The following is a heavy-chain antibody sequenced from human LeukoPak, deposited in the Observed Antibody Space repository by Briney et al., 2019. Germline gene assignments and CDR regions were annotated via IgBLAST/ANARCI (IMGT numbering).Heavy chain of an antibody. V-gene: IGHV3-23*01. CDR3: AKVGAYNWNSGYFDS. CDR2: IGGSGDTT. Sequence: GGSLRLSCAASGLTFSSYSMGWVRQAPGKGLEWVSAIGGSGDTTYYADSVKGRFTISRDNSKNTLYLQMNSLRAEDTAVYYCAKVGAYNWNSGYFDSWGQGTLVTVSS. CDR1: GLTFSSYS. J-gene: IGHJ4*02. D-gene: IGHD1-20*01.